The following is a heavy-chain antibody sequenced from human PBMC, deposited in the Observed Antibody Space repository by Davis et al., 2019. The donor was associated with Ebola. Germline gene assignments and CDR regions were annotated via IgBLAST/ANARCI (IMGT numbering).Heavy chain of an antibody. Sequence: MPSETLSLTCTVSGGSISSYYWSWIRQPPGKGLEWIGYIYYSGSTNYNPSLKSRVTISVATSKNQFSLKLSSVTAADTAVYYCARLVRGVNDYWGQGTLVTVSS. V-gene: IGHV4-59*08. CDR1: GGSISSYY. CDR2: IYYSGST. J-gene: IGHJ4*02. D-gene: IGHD3-10*01. CDR3: ARLVRGVNDY.